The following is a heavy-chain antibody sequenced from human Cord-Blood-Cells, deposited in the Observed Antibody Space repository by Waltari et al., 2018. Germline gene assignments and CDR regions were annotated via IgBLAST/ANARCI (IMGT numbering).Heavy chain of an antibody. D-gene: IGHD6-13*01. J-gene: IGHJ4*02. CDR2: IYHSGST. V-gene: IGHV4-4*02. Sequence: QVQLQESGPGLVKPSGTLSLTCAVSGGSISSSNWWTGLRQPPGKGLEWIGEIYHSGSTNYNPSLKSRVTISVDKSKNQFSLKLSSVTAADTAVYYCARRPYSSSWYFDYWGQGTLVTVSS. CDR3: ARRPYSSSWYFDY. CDR1: GGSISSSNW.